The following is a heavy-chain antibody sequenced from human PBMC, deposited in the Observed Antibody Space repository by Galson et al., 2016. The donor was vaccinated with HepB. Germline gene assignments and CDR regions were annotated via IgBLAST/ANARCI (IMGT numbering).Heavy chain of an antibody. J-gene: IGHJ3*01. Sequence: SLRLSCAASGFTVNSYGVHWVRQTPGKRLEWMAVMSYDGSTKKYADSVKGRFTISRDNSKNTVYLQMNSLTGEDTAIYYCARGGVRKRWLEFWRQSPTPFDVWGQGTVVTVTS. CDR3: ARGGVRKRWLEFWRQSPTPFDV. D-gene: IGHD5-24*01. CDR1: GFTVNSYG. V-gene: IGHV3-30*03. CDR2: MSYDGSTK.